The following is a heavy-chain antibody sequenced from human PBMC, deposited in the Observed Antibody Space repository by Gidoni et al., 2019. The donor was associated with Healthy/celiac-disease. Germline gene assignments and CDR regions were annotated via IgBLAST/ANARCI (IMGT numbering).Heavy chain of an antibody. CDR1: GFPFSSYS. CDR3: ARGEYGIVGATTYYYYGMDV. D-gene: IGHD1-26*01. CDR2: ISSSSSTI. J-gene: IGHJ6*02. Sequence: VQLVESGGGLVQPGGSLRLSCAAYGFPFSSYSMNWVRQAPGKGLEWVSYISSSSSTIYYEDSVKGRFTISRDNAKNSLYLQMNSLRAEDTAVYYCARGEYGIVGATTYYYYGMDVWGQGTTVTVSS. V-gene: IGHV3-48*01.